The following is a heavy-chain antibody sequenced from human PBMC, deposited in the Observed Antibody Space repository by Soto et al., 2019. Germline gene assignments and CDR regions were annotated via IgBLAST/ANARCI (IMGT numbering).Heavy chain of an antibody. CDR3: ARDADWAFGY. J-gene: IGHJ4*02. CDR1: GFSFSSYS. V-gene: IGHV3-48*04. Sequence: EVQLVESGGGLVQPGGSLRLSCVASGFSFSSYSMVWVRQAPGKGLEWISYIFVTSTPIYYADSVKGRFTVSRDNTQNSLFLLMNSLRAEDTAIYYCARDADWAFGYWGQGTQVTVPS. CDR2: IFVTSTPI. D-gene: IGHD3-9*01.